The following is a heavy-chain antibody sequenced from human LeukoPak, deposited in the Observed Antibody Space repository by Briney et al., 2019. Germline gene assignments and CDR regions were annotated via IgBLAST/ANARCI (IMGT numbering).Heavy chain of an antibody. V-gene: IGHV4-34*01. CDR3: ARNLTGTGVYDY. D-gene: IGHD3-10*01. CDR2: INHSGST. Sequence: PSETLSLTCAVYGGSFSGYYWSWIRQPPGKGLEWIGEINHSGSTNYNPSLESRVTISVDTSKNQFSLKLSSVTAADTAVYYCARNLTGTGVYDYWGQGTLVTVSS. J-gene: IGHJ4*02. CDR1: GGSFSGYY.